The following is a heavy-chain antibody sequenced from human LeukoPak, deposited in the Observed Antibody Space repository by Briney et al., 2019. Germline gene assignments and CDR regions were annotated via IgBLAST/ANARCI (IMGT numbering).Heavy chain of an antibody. CDR2: INPNSGGT. J-gene: IGHJ6*02. Sequence: ASVKVSCKASGGTFSSYAISWVRQAPGQGGEGMGWINPNSGGTNYAQKFQGRVTMTRDTSISTAYMELSRLRSDDTAVYYCARDLGYCSGGSCYYYGMDVWGQGTTVTVSS. D-gene: IGHD2-15*01. V-gene: IGHV1-2*02. CDR3: ARDLGYCSGGSCYYYGMDV. CDR1: GGTFSSYA.